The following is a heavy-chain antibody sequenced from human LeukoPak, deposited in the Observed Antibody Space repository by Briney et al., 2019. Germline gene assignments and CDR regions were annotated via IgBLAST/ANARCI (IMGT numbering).Heavy chain of an antibody. J-gene: IGHJ4*02. V-gene: IGHV3-23*01. Sequence: PGGSLRLSCAASGFIFSRYAMSWVRQAPGKGLEWVSAIGGSGANTYYADSVKGRFTISRDNSKSTLSLQTNSLRAEDTAVYYCTKDSSVPFGITDWGQGTLVTVSS. CDR3: TKDSSVPFGITD. CDR2: IGGSGANT. D-gene: IGHD5/OR15-5a*01. CDR1: GFIFSRYA.